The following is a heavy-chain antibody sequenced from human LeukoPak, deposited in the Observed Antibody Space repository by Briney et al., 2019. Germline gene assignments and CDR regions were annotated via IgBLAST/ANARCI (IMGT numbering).Heavy chain of an antibody. CDR3: VIDGHALDR. CDR1: GFIFSSSW. V-gene: IGHV3-7*01. J-gene: IGHJ3*02. CDR2: MKEDGSKI. Sequence: PGGSLRLSCVASGFIFSSSWMSWARQAPGKGLEWVADMKEDGSKIYYVDSVRGRFTISRDNARNSLYLQMNNLRVEDTAVYYCVIDGHALDRWGQGTLVTVSS.